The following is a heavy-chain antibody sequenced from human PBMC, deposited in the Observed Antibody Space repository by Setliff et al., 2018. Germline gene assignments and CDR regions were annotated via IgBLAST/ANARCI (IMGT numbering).Heavy chain of an antibody. D-gene: IGHD2-15*01. CDR1: GVSFSSTTFY. V-gene: IGHV4-39*07. CDR3: ARGCAAGACYSDYYYYMDV. J-gene: IGHJ6*03. Sequence: SETLSLTCNVSGVSFSSTTFYWAWIRQSPGKGLEWIGSVSFFGSAYYNPSLQSRGAISLDTSRNQFSLELSSVTAADTAVYYCARGCAAGACYSDYYYYMDVWGKGTTVTVSS. CDR2: VSFFGSA.